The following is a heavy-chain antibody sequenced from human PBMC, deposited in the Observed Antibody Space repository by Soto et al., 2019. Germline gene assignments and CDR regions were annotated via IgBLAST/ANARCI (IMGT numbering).Heavy chain of an antibody. CDR1: GASVSSHDAV. Sequence: QVQLQQSGPGLVKPSQTLSLTCAISGASVSSHDAVWNWSRQSPSRGLEWLGRTYYRSIWQTEYAVSVNGRMTINPDASMNQFSLQLNSVTPEDTAMYYWARIVGNSWLDHWGQGTLVTVSA. CDR2: TYYRSIWQT. D-gene: IGHD3-16*02. CDR3: ARIVGNSWLDH. V-gene: IGHV6-1*01. J-gene: IGHJ5*02.